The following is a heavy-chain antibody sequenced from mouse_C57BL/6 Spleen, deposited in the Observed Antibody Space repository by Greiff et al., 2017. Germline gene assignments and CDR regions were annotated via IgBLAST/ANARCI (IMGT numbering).Heavy chain of an antibody. CDR3: ATPNSSGYPFAY. J-gene: IGHJ3*01. V-gene: IGHV1-47*01. CDR2: FHPYNDDT. D-gene: IGHD3-2*02. Sequence: VQLQQPGAELVKPGASVKMSCKASGYTFTTYPIEWMKQNHGKSLEWIGNFHPYNDDTKYNEKFKGKATLTVETSSSTVYLELSRLTSDDSAVYCGATPNSSGYPFAYWGQGTLVTVSA. CDR1: GYTFTTYP.